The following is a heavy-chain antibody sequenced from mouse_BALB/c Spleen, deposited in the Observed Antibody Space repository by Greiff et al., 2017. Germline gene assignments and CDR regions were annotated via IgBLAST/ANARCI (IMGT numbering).Heavy chain of an antibody. J-gene: IGHJ4*01. V-gene: IGHV3-2*02. Sequence: EVQLQQSGPGLVKPSQSLSLTCTVTGYSITSDYAWNWIRQFPGNKLEWMGYISYSGSTSYNPSLKSRISITRDTSKNQFFLQLNSVTTEDTATYYCARWDYRYLYYYAMDYWGQGTSVTVSS. CDR1: GYSITSDYA. D-gene: IGHD2-14*01. CDR3: ARWDYRYLYYYAMDY. CDR2: ISYSGST.